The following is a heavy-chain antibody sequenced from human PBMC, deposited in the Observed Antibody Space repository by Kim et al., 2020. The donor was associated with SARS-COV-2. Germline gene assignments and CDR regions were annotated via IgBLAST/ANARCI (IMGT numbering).Heavy chain of an antibody. J-gene: IGHJ6*02. Sequence: GGSLRLSCAASGFTFSSYGMHWVRQAPGKGLEWVSVIWYDGSNKYYTDSVKGRFTISRDNSKNTLYLQLNSLRAEDTAVYYCARGLRFLEWFSLRQHGMDVWGQGTTVTVSS. CDR1: GFTFSSYG. V-gene: IGHV3-33*01. CDR3: ARGLRFLEWFSLRQHGMDV. CDR2: IWYDGSNK. D-gene: IGHD3-3*01.